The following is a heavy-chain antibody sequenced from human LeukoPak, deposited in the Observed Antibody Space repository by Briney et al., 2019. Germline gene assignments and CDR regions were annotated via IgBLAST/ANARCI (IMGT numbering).Heavy chain of an antibody. CDR3: AKDPHDHGDINFDY. D-gene: IGHD4-17*01. Sequence: GGSLRLSCAASGFTFSSYAMSWVRQAPGKGLEWVSAISGSGDSTYYADSVKGRFTISRDNSKNTLYLQMNSLRAEDTAVYYCAKDPHDHGDINFDYWGQGTLVTVSS. J-gene: IGHJ4*02. CDR1: GFTFSSYA. V-gene: IGHV3-23*01. CDR2: ISGSGDST.